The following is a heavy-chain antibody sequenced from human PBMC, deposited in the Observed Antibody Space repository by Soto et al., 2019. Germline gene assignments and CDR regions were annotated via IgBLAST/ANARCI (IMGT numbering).Heavy chain of an antibody. J-gene: IGHJ6*02. D-gene: IGHD3-10*01. Sequence: ASVKVSCKASGYTFTGYYMHWVRQAPGQGLEWMGWINPNSGGTNYAQKFQGRVTMTRDTSISTAYMELSRLRSDDTAVYYCARGSYYYGSGSYLFYYYCGMDVWGQGTTVTVSS. V-gene: IGHV1-2*02. CDR2: INPNSGGT. CDR3: ARGSYYYGSGSYLFYYYCGMDV. CDR1: GYTFTGYY.